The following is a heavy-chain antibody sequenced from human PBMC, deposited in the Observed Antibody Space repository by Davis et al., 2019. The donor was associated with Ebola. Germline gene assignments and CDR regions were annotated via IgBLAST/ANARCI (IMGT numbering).Heavy chain of an antibody. D-gene: IGHD2-8*01. Sequence: SETLSLTCTVSGGSFSGGVYYWNWIRQHPGKGLEWIGYIYYTGNTYYNPSLKSRITISLDTSKNQFSLRLNSVTAADTAVYYCARGLGVGLGYWGQGALVTVSS. J-gene: IGHJ4*02. CDR1: GGSFSGGVYY. CDR2: IYYTGNT. V-gene: IGHV4-31*03. CDR3: ARGLGVGLGY.